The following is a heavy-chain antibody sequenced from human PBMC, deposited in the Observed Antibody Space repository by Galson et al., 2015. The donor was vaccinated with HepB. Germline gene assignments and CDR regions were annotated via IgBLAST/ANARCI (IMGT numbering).Heavy chain of an antibody. J-gene: IGHJ4*01. CDR1: GFSFSYHA. CDR2: TSYDGNYK. CDR3: ARQSEPGYSAHPLDY. V-gene: IGHV3-30*03. D-gene: IGHD4-11*01. Sequence: SLRLSCAASGFSFSYHAIHWVRQAPGKGLEWLAATSYDGNYKYYVDSVKGRFTISRDNSKDTLYLQMDRLRPDDTAVYYCARQSEPGYSAHPLDYWGHGTMVTV.